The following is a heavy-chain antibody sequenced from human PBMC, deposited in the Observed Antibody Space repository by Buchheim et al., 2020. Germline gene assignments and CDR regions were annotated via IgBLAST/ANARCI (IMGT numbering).Heavy chain of an antibody. CDR3: TTDIDYRKVFYYYYGMDV. CDR2: IKSKTDGGTT. CDR1: GFTFSNAW. J-gene: IGHJ6*02. V-gene: IGHV3-15*01. D-gene: IGHD4-11*01. Sequence: EVQLVESGGGLVKPGGSLRLSCAASGFTFSNAWMSWVRQAPGKGLEWVGRIKSKTDGGTTDYAAPVKGRFTISRDDSKNTLYLQMNSLKTEDTAVYYCTTDIDYRKVFYYYYGMDVWGQGTT.